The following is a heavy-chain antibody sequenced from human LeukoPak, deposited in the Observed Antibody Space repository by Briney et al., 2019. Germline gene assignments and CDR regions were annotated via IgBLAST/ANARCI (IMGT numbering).Heavy chain of an antibody. CDR2: LYTGGSI. CDR3: ATVSSSSPHY. CDR1: GFTVSSDY. Sequence: PGGSLRLSCAVSGFTVSSDYMSWVRQAPGKGLEWVSVLYTGGSISYADSVKGRFTISRDNSKNTLYLQMNSLRAEETAVYYCATVSSSSPHYWGQGTLVTVSS. D-gene: IGHD6-6*01. J-gene: IGHJ4*02. V-gene: IGHV3-66*02.